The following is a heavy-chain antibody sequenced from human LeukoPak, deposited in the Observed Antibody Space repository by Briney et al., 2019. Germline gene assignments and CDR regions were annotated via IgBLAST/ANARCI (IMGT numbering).Heavy chain of an antibody. J-gene: IGHJ5*02. CDR1: GFTFSSYA. V-gene: IGHV4-34*01. D-gene: IGHD3-22*01. Sequence: GSLRLSCAASGFTFSSYAMSWVRQPPGKGLEWIGEINHSGSTDYNPSLKSRVTISVDTSKNQFSLKLSSVTAADTAVYYCARPGYSYDSSGYYNWFDPWGQGTLVTVSS. CDR3: ARPGYSYDSSGYYNWFDP. CDR2: INHSGST.